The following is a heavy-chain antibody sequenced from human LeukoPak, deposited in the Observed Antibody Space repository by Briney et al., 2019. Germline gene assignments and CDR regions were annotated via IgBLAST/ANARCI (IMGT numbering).Heavy chain of an antibody. D-gene: IGHD3-10*01. J-gene: IGHJ6*03. CDR3: ASFTVVGSYYYYMGV. CDR2: ISYDGSNK. CDR1: GFTFSSYG. V-gene: IGHV3-30*03. Sequence: GGSLRLSCAASGFTFSSYGMHWVRQAPGKGLEWVAVISYDGSNKYYADSVKGRFTISRDNSKNTLYLQMNSLRAEDTAVYYCASFTVVGSYYYYMGVWGYGTTVTVSS.